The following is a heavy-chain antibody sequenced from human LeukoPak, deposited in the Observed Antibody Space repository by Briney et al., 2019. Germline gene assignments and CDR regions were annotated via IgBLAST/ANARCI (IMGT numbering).Heavy chain of an antibody. CDR3: ARGTLGGRYFDWLFTQFDY. V-gene: IGHV3-30-3*01. CDR1: GFTFSSYA. Sequence: GGSLRLSCAASGFTFSSYAMHWVRQAPGKGLEGVAVISYDGSNKYYADSVEGRFTISRDNSKNTLYLQMNSLRAEDTAVYYCARGTLGGRYFDWLFTQFDYWGQGTLVTVSS. J-gene: IGHJ4*02. D-gene: IGHD3-9*01. CDR2: ISYDGSNK.